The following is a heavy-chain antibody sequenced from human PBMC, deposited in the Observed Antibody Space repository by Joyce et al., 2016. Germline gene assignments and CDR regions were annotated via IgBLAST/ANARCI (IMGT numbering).Heavy chain of an antibody. Sequence: QVQLVESGGGVVQPGRSLRLSCAASGFTFSSYAMHWVRQAPGKGLEWLTIISYDGSNKDYADSVKGRFTISRDNSKNTLYLQMNSLRAEDTAVFYCARDLGTSGWNFDYWGQGTLVTVSS. CDR2: ISYDGSNK. CDR3: ARDLGTSGWNFDY. J-gene: IGHJ4*02. CDR1: GFTFSSYA. D-gene: IGHD6-19*01. V-gene: IGHV3-30*04.